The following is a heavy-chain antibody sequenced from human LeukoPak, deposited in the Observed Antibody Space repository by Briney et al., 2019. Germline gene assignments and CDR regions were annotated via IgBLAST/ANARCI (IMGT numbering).Heavy chain of an antibody. CDR2: IILILGIA. D-gene: IGHD5-12*01. Sequence: ASVKVSCKASGGTFSSYAISWVRQAPGQGLEWMGRIILILGIANYAQKFQGRVTITADKSTSTAYMELSSLRSEDTAVYYCARATARYSGYDWGPFDYWGQGTLVTVSS. V-gene: IGHV1-69*04. CDR1: GGTFSSYA. CDR3: ARATARYSGYDWGPFDY. J-gene: IGHJ4*02.